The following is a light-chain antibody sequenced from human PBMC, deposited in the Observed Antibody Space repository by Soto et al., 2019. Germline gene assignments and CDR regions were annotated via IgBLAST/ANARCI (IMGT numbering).Light chain of an antibody. Sequence: QLVLTQPASVSGSPGQSITISCAGTSSDVGAYNYVSWYQHHPGKAPKLMIYDVNNRPSGDSNRFSGSKSGNTASLTISGLQAEDEADYYCSSWTSGATYVFGSGTKLTVL. CDR1: SSDVGAYNY. CDR2: DVN. CDR3: SSWTSGATYV. J-gene: IGLJ1*01. V-gene: IGLV2-14*03.